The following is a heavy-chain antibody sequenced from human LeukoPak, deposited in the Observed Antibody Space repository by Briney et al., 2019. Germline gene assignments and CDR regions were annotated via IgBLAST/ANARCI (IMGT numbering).Heavy chain of an antibody. CDR2: INTNTGNP. CDR1: GYTFTGYY. D-gene: IGHD6-19*01. Sequence: ASVKVSCKASGYTFTGYYMHWVRQAPGQGLEWMGWINTNTGNPTYAQGFTGRFVFSLDTSVSTAYLQISSLKAEDTAVYYCAREGNIAVAGSNWFDPWGQGTLVTVSS. J-gene: IGHJ5*02. CDR3: AREGNIAVAGSNWFDP. V-gene: IGHV7-4-1*02.